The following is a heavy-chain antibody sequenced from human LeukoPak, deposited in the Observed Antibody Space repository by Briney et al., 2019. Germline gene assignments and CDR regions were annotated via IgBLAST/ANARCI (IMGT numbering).Heavy chain of an antibody. CDR1: GFTFNDYT. CDR3: ARERNFYYFDY. CDR2: ITGDCNYI. J-gene: IGHJ4*02. V-gene: IGHV3-21*01. Sequence: GGSLRLSCAASGFTFNDYTMTWVREAQGKGLEWVSSITGDCNYIFYADSVKGRFTISRDNAQNSLFLELNSLRGEDTAVYYCARERNFYYFDYWGQGALVTVSS. D-gene: IGHD3-3*01.